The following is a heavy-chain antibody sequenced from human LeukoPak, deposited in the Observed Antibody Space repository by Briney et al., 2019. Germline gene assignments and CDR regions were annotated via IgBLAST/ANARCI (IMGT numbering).Heavy chain of an antibody. CDR2: IYYSGST. D-gene: IGHD4-17*01. Sequence: SETLSLTCTVSGGSISSSSYYWGWIRQPPGKGLEWIGSIYYSGSTYYNPSLKSRVTISVDTSKNQFSLKLSSVTAADTAVYYCARDMGDYGDYVFHFGYWGQGTLVTVSS. J-gene: IGHJ4*02. V-gene: IGHV4-39*07. CDR1: GGSISSSSYY. CDR3: ARDMGDYGDYVFHFGY.